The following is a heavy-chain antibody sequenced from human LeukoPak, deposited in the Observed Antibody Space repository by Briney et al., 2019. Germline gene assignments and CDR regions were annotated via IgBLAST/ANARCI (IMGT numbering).Heavy chain of an antibody. J-gene: IGHJ4*02. CDR1: GGSISSSSYY. CDR2: IYYSGST. D-gene: IGHD4-17*01. Sequence: PSETLSLTCTDSGGSISSSSYYWGWIRQPPGKGLEWIGSIYYSGSTYYNPSLKSRVTISVDTSKNQFSLKLSSVTAADTAVYYCARHPYGDYSPYYFDYWGQGTLVTVSS. CDR3: ARHPYGDYSPYYFDY. V-gene: IGHV4-39*01.